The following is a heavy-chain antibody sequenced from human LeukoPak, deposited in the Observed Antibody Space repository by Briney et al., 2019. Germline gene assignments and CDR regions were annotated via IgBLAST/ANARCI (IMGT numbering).Heavy chain of an antibody. CDR1: GFTFSSYW. V-gene: IGHV3-74*01. CDR3: ARGRPRGNDY. D-gene: IGHD4-23*01. Sequence: GGSLRLSCAASGFTFSSYWMNWVRQAPGKGLVWVSRIASDGSSTTYADSVKGRFSISRDNAKNTLYLQMNSLRVEDTAVYYCARGRPRGNDYWGQGTLVTVSS. CDR2: IASDGSST. J-gene: IGHJ4*02.